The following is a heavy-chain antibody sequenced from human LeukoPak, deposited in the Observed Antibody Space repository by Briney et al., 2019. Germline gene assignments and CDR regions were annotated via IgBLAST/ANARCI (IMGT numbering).Heavy chain of an antibody. CDR2: IYPRDSRT. CDR3: ARHLSDITSSPNY. CDR1: GYSFSSYW. J-gene: IGHJ4*02. Sequence: GESLKISCKGPGYSFSSYWIAWVRQMPGKGLEWMGVIYPRDSRTTYSPSLQDQVTISADKSISTAYLQWTSLKASDTAMYYCARHLSDITSSPNYWGPGTLVTVSS. V-gene: IGHV5-51*01. D-gene: IGHD2-2*01.